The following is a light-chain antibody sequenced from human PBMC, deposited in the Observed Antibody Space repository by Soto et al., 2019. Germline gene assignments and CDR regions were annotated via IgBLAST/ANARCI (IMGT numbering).Light chain of an antibody. Sequence: DIVLTQSPGTPSLSPGERAALSCRASQSVSSSYLAWYQQKPGQAPRLLIYGASNRATGIPDRFSGSGSGTDFTLTISRLEPEDFAVYYCQQYDNSPLTFGGGTKVDIK. J-gene: IGKJ4*01. CDR1: QSVSSSY. CDR3: QQYDNSPLT. CDR2: GAS. V-gene: IGKV3-20*01.